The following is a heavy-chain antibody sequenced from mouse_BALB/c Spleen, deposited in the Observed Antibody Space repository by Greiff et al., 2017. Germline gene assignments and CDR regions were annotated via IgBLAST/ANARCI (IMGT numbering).Heavy chain of an antibody. Sequence: EVKLMESGGGLVQPGGSRKLSCAASGFTFSSFGMHWVRQAPEKGLEWVAYISSGSSTIYYADTVKGRFTISRDNPKNTLFLQMTSLRSEDTAMYYCARGKVYAMDYWGQGTSVTVSS. J-gene: IGHJ4*01. CDR2: ISSGSSTI. CDR3: ARGKVYAMDY. V-gene: IGHV5-17*02. CDR1: GFTFSSFG.